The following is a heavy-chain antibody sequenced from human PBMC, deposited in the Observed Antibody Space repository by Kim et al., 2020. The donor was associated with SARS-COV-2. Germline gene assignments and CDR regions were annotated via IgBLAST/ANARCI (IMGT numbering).Heavy chain of an antibody. Sequence: GGSLRLSCAASGFTFSSYGMHWVRQAPGKGLEWVAVISYDGSNKYYADPVKARFTISRDNSKNTLYLQMNSLRAEDTAVYYCAKAEYDFWSGYYSYYYYGMDVWGQGTTVTVSS. J-gene: IGHJ6*02. CDR2: ISYDGSNK. V-gene: IGHV3-30*18. CDR1: GFTFSSYG. CDR3: AKAEYDFWSGYYSYYYYGMDV. D-gene: IGHD3-3*01.